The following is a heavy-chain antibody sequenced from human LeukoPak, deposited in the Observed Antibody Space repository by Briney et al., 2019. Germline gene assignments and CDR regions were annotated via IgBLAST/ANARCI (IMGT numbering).Heavy chain of an antibody. J-gene: IGHJ4*02. CDR1: GGTFSRYA. V-gene: IGHV1-69*13. D-gene: IGHD6-6*01. Sequence: SVKVSCKASGGTFSRYAISWVRQAPGQGLEWMGGIIPIFGTASYAQKFQGRVTITADESTSTAYMELSSLRSEDTAVYYCATTKSQYSSSSGRFDYWGQGTLVTVSS. CDR3: ATTKSQYSSSSGRFDY. CDR2: IIPIFGTA.